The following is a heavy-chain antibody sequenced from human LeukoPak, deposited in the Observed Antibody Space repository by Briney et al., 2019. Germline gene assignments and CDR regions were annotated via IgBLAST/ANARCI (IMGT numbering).Heavy chain of an antibody. Sequence: TGGSLRLSCAASGFTFSSYGMHWVRQAPGKGLEWVAVISYDGSNKYYADSVKGRFTISRDNSKNTLYLQMNSLRAEDTAVYYCAKVRYSYGSSDYWGQGTLVTVSS. D-gene: IGHD5-18*01. J-gene: IGHJ4*02. CDR3: AKVRYSYGSSDY. CDR1: GFTFSSYG. CDR2: ISYDGSNK. V-gene: IGHV3-30*18.